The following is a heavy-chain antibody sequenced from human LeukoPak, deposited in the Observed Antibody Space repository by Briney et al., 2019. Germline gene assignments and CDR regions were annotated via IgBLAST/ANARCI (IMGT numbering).Heavy chain of an antibody. D-gene: IGHD2-8*01. J-gene: IGHJ6*02. CDR1: GFTFSSYA. CDR2: ISYDGSNK. V-gene: IGHV3-30-3*01. CDR3: ARELNGYYYGMDV. Sequence: GGPLRLSCAASGFTFSSYAMHWVRQAPGKGLEWVAVISYDGSNKYYADSVKGRFTISRDNSKNTLYLQMNSLRAEDTAVYYCARELNGYYYGMDVWGQGTTVTVSS.